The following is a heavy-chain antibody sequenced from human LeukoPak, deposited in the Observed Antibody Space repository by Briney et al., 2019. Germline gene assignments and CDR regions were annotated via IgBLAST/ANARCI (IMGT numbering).Heavy chain of an antibody. V-gene: IGHV4-59*08. CDR2: IYYSGST. D-gene: IGHD3-22*01. J-gene: IGHJ4*02. CDR1: GGSISTYY. Sequence: SETLSLTCTVSGGSISTYYWSWLRQPPGKGLEWIGYIYYSGSTSYNPSLKSRVTISVDTSKNQFSLKLSSVTAADTAVYYCASLDSKSYYYDSSGYASFDYWGQGTLVTVSS. CDR3: ASLDSKSYYYDSSGYASFDY.